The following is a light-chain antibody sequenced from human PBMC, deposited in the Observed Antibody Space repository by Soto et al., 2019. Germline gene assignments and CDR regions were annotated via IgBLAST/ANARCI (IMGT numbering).Light chain of an antibody. CDR1: NSNIGRST. J-gene: IGLJ2*01. CDR3: ASWDERLNGYMI. V-gene: IGLV1-44*01. CDR2: TNT. Sequence: QSVLTQPPSASGTPAQRVTISCSGSNSNIGRSTVNWYQQLPGTAPKLLIYTNTERPSGVPDRFSGSRSGTSASLAITGLQADDEAYYYCASWDERLNGYMIFGGGTKVTVL.